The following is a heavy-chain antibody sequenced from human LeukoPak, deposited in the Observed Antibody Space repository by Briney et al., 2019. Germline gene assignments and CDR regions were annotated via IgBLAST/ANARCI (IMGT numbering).Heavy chain of an antibody. Sequence: WGSLRLSCAASGFAFSSFSMNWVRQAPGKGLEWVSSISTSSSYIYYADSLKGRFTISRDNAKNSLYLQMNSLRAEDTAVYYCARVLWFGELLLVSNGMDVWGQGTTVTVSS. J-gene: IGHJ6*02. V-gene: IGHV3-21*01. CDR2: ISTSSSYI. CDR1: GFAFSSFS. CDR3: ARVLWFGELLLVSNGMDV. D-gene: IGHD3-10*01.